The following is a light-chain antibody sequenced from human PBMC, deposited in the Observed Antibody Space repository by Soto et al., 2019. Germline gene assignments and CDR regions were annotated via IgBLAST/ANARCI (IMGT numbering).Light chain of an antibody. V-gene: IGKV3D-15*01. CDR2: DAS. CDR3: QQYVTSSPRT. J-gene: IGKJ1*01. Sequence: EIVMTQSPATLSVSPGDRATLSCRASQSVSSNLAWYQQRPGQAPRLLIYDASSRAAGVPGRFSGSGSGTDFTLTITRLEPEDFAVYYCQQYVTSSPRTFGQGTKVDIK. CDR1: QSVSSN.